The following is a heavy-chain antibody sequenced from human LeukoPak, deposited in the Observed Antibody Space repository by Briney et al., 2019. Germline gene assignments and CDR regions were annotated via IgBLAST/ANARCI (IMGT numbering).Heavy chain of an antibody. D-gene: IGHD4-11*01. CDR3: ARAQYSNYYYYYYMDV. CDR1: GYSISSGYY. Sequence: PSETLSLTCSVSGYSISSGYYWDWIRQPPGKGLEWIASIYHSGKSYYNPSLESRVTISVDTSKNQISLKLRSVTAADTAVYYCARAQYSNYYYYYYMDVWGKGTTVTVSS. J-gene: IGHJ6*03. CDR2: IYHSGKS. V-gene: IGHV4-38-2*02.